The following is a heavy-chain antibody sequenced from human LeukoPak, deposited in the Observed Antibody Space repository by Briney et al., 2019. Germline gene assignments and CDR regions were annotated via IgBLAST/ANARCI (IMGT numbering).Heavy chain of an antibody. J-gene: IGHJ4*02. CDR2: ISYDGSNK. D-gene: IGHD3-10*01. CDR3: AKYKLGIWYGSGSYLDY. V-gene: IGHV3-30-3*02. Sequence: GGSLRLSCAASGFTFSSYAMHWVRQAPGKGLEWVAVISYDGSNKYYADSVKGRFTISRDNSKNTLYLQMNSLRAEDTAVYYCAKYKLGIWYGSGSYLDYWGQGTLVTVSS. CDR1: GFTFSSYA.